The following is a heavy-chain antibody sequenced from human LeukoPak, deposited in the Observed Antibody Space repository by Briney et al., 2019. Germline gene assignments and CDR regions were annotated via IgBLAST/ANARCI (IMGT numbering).Heavy chain of an antibody. CDR3: AGSTYYDILTGYWNNWFDP. CDR2: ISSSGSTI. CDR1: GFTFSDYY. D-gene: IGHD3-9*01. Sequence: GGSLRLSCAASGFTFSDYYMSWIRQAPGKGLEWVSYISSSGSTIYYADSVKGRFTISRDNAKNSLYLQMNSLRAEDTAVYYCAGSTYYDILTGYWNNWFDPWGKGTLVTVSS. J-gene: IGHJ5*02. V-gene: IGHV3-11*04.